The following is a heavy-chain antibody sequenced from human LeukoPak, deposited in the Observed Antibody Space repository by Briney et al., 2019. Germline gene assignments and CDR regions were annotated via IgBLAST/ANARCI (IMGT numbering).Heavy chain of an antibody. CDR1: GFIFSSYA. CDR3: ARYIEGNYYSALDY. CDR2: ISDSGGSS. Sequence: GGSLRHSCATSGFIFSSYAMTWVRQAPGKGLECVSPISDSGGSSYYADSVKGRFTISRDNSKNTLYLQMNSLRAEDTAVYYCARYIEGNYYSALDYWGQGTLVTVSS. J-gene: IGHJ4*02. V-gene: IGHV3-23*01. D-gene: IGHD2-15*01.